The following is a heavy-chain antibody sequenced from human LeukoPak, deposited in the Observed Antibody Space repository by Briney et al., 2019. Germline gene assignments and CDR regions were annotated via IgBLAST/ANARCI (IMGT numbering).Heavy chain of an antibody. CDR3: IVFGDSNL. Sequence: GGSLRLSCAASGFTFSSYAMSWVRQAPGKGLEWVSFISGSGGTTCYADSVKGRFTISRDTSKNTLYFQINSLRVEDTAVYYCIVFGDSNLWGQGTLVTVSS. CDR2: ISGSGGTT. D-gene: IGHD4-17*01. V-gene: IGHV3-23*01. CDR1: GFTFSSYA. J-gene: IGHJ5*02.